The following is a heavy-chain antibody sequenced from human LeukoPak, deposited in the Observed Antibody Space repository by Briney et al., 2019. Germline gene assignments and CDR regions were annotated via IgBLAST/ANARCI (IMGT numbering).Heavy chain of an antibody. CDR2: ISSSSSTI. D-gene: IGHD1-26*01. J-gene: IGHJ3*02. CDR3: ARLSGSYPDAFDI. V-gene: IGHV3-48*01. CDR1: GFTFSNAW. Sequence: GGSLRLSCAASGFTFSNAWMSWVRQAPGKGLEWVSYISSSSSTIYYADSVKGRFTISRDNAKNSLYLQMNSLRAEDTAVYYCARLSGSYPDAFDIWGQGTMVTVSS.